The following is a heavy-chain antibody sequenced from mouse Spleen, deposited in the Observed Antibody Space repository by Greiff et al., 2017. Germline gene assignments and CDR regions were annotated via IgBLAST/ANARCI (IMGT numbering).Heavy chain of an antibody. CDR3: ARSGLAY. J-gene: IGHJ2*01. CDR2: ISSGSSTI. CDR1: GFTFSDYG. Sequence: EVHLVESGGGLVKPGGSLKLSCAASGFTFSDYGMHWVRQAPEKGLEWVAYISSGSSTIYYADTVKGRFTISRDNAKNTLFLQMTSLRSEDTAMYYCARSGLAYWGQGTTLTVSS. D-gene: IGHD1-3*01. V-gene: IGHV5-17*01.